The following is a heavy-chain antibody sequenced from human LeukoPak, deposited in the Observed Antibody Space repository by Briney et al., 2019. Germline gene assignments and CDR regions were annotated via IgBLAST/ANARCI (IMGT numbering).Heavy chain of an antibody. CDR1: GFTVSSNY. J-gene: IGHJ4*02. V-gene: IGHV3-53*01. CDR2: IYSGGST. D-gene: IGHD3-22*01. Sequence: PGGSLRLSCAASGFTVSSNYMSWVRQAPGKGLEWVSVIYSGGSTYYADSVKGRFTISRDNSKNTLYLQMNSLRAEDTAVYYCARDGSPYYYDSSGYHNWGQGTLVTVSS. CDR3: ARDGSPYYYDSSGYHN.